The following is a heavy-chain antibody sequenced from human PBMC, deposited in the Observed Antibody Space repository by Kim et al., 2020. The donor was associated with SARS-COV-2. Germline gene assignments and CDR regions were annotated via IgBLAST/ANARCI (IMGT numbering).Heavy chain of an antibody. V-gene: IGHV3-30*02. CDR3: AKDERYLEWLSGTMDV. J-gene: IGHJ6*02. D-gene: IGHD3-3*01. Sequence: SVKGRFTISRDNSKNTLYLQMNSLRAEDTAVYYCAKDERYLEWLSGTMDVWGQGTTVTVSS.